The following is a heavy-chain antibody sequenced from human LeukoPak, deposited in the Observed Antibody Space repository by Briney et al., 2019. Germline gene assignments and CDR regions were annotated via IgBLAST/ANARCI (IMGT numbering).Heavy chain of an antibody. J-gene: IGHJ4*02. Sequence: GGSLRLSCTASGFTFGEYSMSWVRQAPGKGLEWVGFIRKQVGTTEYAASVRGRFTISRDEYNRIAYLQMNSLKTEDTAVYHCNRWHISGVSYSNVWGQGTLVTVSS. V-gene: IGHV3-49*04. CDR2: IRKQVGTT. CDR3: NRWHISGVSYSNV. CDR1: GFTFGEYS. D-gene: IGHD2-15*01.